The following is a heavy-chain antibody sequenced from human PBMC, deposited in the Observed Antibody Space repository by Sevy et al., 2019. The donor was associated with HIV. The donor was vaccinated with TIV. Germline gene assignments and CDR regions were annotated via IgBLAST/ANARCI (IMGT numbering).Heavy chain of an antibody. CDR2: IHYRGRT. CDR1: GGSISSYY. J-gene: IGHJ3*02. D-gene: IGHD3-9*01. Sequence: SETLSLTCTVSGGSISSYYWSWIRQPPGKGLEWIGHIHYRGRTTYNPSLKSRVTISVDTSKIHFSLRPNFVTAADTAVYYCARYDILTGHSDVFDIWGQGTMVTVSS. CDR3: ARYDILTGHSDVFDI. V-gene: IGHV4-59*13.